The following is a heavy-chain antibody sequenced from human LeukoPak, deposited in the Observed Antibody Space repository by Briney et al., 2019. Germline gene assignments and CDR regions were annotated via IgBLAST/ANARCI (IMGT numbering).Heavy chain of an antibody. J-gene: IGHJ5*02. Sequence: ASVKVSCKASGYTFTSYDINWVRQATGQGLEWMGWMNPNSGNTGYAQKFQGRVTMTRNTSISTAYMELSSLRSEDTAVYYCARELGYCSGGSCLLNGFGPWGQGTLVTVSS. V-gene: IGHV1-8*01. D-gene: IGHD2-15*01. CDR2: MNPNSGNT. CDR3: ARELGYCSGGSCLLNGFGP. CDR1: GYTFTSYD.